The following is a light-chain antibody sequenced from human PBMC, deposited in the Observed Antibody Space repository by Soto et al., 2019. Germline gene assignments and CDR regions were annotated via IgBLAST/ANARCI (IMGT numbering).Light chain of an antibody. J-gene: IGKJ1*01. Sequence: EIVLTQSPGTLSLSPGERATLSCRASQSVSSSYLAWYQQKPGQAPRLLIYDASSRATGIPDRFSGSGSGTDFTLTISRLEPEDFAVYYCQQYGSSPEPFGQGTKVEIK. CDR1: QSVSSSY. CDR2: DAS. V-gene: IGKV3-20*01. CDR3: QQYGSSPEP.